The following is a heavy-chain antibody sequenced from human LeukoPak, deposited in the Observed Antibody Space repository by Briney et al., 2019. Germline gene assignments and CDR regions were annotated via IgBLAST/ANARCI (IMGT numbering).Heavy chain of an antibody. CDR2: IYPGDYDT. D-gene: IGHD3-22*01. Sequence: GGSLQISCKGSGYSFTSYWMGWVRPLPGKGLEWMGIIYPGDYDTRYSPSFQGQVTISADKSISTAYLQWSSLKASDTDMSHCARQPIGGYYDSSGYPSDAFDVWGQGTMVTVSS. CDR1: GYSFTSYW. J-gene: IGHJ3*01. V-gene: IGHV5-51*01. CDR3: ARQPIGGYYDSSGYPSDAFDV.